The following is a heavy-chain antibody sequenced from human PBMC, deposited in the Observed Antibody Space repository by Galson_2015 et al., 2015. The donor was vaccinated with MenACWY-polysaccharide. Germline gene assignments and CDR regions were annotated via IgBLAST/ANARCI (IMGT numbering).Heavy chain of an antibody. D-gene: IGHD3-10*01. CDR2: IIQDGSEK. CDR3: ATAQPLHVGEY. Sequence: PLLSSSAPRLPFRTNLLTSGRQPPGARLQWVANIIQDGSEKYYVDSVKGRFTISRDNTETTLYLQMNSLRAEDTAVYYCATAQPLHVGEYWGQGTLVTVSS. J-gene: IGHJ4*02. V-gene: IGHV3-7*01. CDR1: RLPFRTNL.